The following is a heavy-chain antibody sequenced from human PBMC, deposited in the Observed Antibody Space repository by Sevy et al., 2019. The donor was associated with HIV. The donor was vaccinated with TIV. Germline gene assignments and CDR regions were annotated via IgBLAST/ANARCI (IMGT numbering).Heavy chain of an antibody. CDR3: ARDSSSRFFDY. CDR1: GFTFSSYG. D-gene: IGHD6-13*01. CDR2: LWYDGSNK. J-gene: IGHJ4*02. V-gene: IGHV3-33*01. Sequence: GGSLRLSCAASGFTFSSYGMHWVRQAPAKGLEWVAVLWYDGSNKYYADSVKGRFTISRDNSKNSLYLQMNSLRAEDTAVYYCARDSSSRFFDYWGQGTLVTVSS.